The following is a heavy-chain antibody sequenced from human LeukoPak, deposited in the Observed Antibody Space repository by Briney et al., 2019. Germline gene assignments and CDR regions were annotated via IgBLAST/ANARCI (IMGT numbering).Heavy chain of an antibody. D-gene: IGHD1-20*01. CDR1: GFTVSSYG. V-gene: IGHV3-33*01. CDR3: ERQQPDDNFRYLLAF. J-gene: IGHJ4*02. CDR2: IWYDGSNK. Sequence: GGSLSLSCAATGFTVSSYGIHWIRQAPGKGLEWVAVIWYDGSNKYYADSVKGRFTISRDNSKNTLYLQMNSLRAEDTAVYYCERQQPDDNFRYLLAFWGQGTLVTVSS.